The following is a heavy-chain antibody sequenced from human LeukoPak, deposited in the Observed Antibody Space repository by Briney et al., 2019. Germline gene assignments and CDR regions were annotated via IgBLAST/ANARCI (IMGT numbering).Heavy chain of an antibody. CDR3: ARDLVGTSLNDY. CDR2: INSAGSGT. D-gene: IGHD2-8*02. J-gene: IGHJ4*02. Sequence: GGSLRLSCAASGFTFSSHWMHWVRQVPGKGLVWVSRINSAGSGTSYGDSVKGRFTISRDNAKNSLYLQMNSLRAGDTAVYYCARDLVGTSLNDYWGQGTLVTVSS. CDR1: GFTFSSHW. V-gene: IGHV3-74*01.